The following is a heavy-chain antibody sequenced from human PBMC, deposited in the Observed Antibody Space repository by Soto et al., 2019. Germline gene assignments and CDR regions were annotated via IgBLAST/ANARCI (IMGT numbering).Heavy chain of an antibody. CDR1: GGSISSYY. Sequence: PSGTLSLTCTVSGGSISSYYWSWIRQPPGKGLEWIGYIYYSGSTSYNPSLKSRVTISVDTSKNQFSLKLSSVTAADTAVYYCARDRLGYGDHYYFDYWGQGTLVTVSS. D-gene: IGHD4-17*01. J-gene: IGHJ4*02. V-gene: IGHV4-59*01. CDR3: ARDRLGYGDHYYFDY. CDR2: IYYSGST.